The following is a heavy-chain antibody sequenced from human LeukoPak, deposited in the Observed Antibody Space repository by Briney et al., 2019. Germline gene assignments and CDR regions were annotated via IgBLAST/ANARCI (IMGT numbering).Heavy chain of an antibody. CDR2: ISYDGSNK. CDR1: GFTFSNSG. CDR3: AREGYVFSLFYYYDSSGYQIDY. V-gene: IGHV3-30*03. D-gene: IGHD3-22*01. J-gene: IGHJ4*02. Sequence: PGRSLRLSCAASGFTFSNSGMDWVLHWVRQAPGKGLEWVAVISYDGSNKYYADSVKGRFTISRDNSKNTLYLQMNSLRAEDTAVYYCAREGYVFSLFYYYDSSGYQIDYWGQGTLVTVSS.